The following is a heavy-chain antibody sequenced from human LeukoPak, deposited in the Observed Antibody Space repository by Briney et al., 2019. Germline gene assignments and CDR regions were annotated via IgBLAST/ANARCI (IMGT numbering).Heavy chain of an antibody. CDR2: IGIRGDT. J-gene: IGHJ4*02. V-gene: IGHV3-13*01. Sequence: PGGSLRLSCAASGFTFIDYDMHWVRHVIGKGLEWVSAIGIRGDTHYSGSVKGRFTISRENAESSLYLQMNSLRAGDTAVYYCARGGIQVSGIDEFDYWGQGTLVTVSS. D-gene: IGHD6-19*01. CDR1: GFTFIDYD. CDR3: ARGGIQVSGIDEFDY.